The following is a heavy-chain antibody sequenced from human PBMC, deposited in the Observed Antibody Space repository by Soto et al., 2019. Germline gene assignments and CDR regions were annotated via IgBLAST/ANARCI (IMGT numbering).Heavy chain of an antibody. Sequence: PGGSLRLSCAASGFTFSSYAMHWVRKAPGKGLEWVAVISYDGSNKYYADSVKDRFTISRDNSKNKLYLQMNSLIAEDTAVYYCARGGLGTMIVVVMPFDYWGQGTLVTVSS. CDR3: ARGGLGTMIVVVMPFDY. CDR1: GFTFSSYA. V-gene: IGHV3-30-3*01. CDR2: ISYDGSNK. D-gene: IGHD3-22*01. J-gene: IGHJ4*02.